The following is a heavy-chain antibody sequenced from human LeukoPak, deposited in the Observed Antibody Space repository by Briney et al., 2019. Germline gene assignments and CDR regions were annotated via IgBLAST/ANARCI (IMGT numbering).Heavy chain of an antibody. Sequence: PGGSLRLSCEASGFTFSAYAMTWVRQAPGKGLEWVSLIYSGGSTHYTDSVKGRFNISRDNSKNTLYLQMNSLRAEDTAVYYCARGLYSSGYYYDAFDIWGQGTMVTVSS. CDR3: ARGLYSSGYYYDAFDI. V-gene: IGHV3-66*01. D-gene: IGHD3-22*01. CDR1: GFTFSAYA. CDR2: IYSGGST. J-gene: IGHJ3*02.